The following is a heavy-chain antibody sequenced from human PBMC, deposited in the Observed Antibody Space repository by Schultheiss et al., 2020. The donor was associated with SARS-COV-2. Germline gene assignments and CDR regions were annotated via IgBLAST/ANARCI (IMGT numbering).Heavy chain of an antibody. CDR3: ARGASHATFDY. Sequence: GESLKISCAASGFTFSSYAMSWVRQAPGKGLVWVSRINSDGSSTSYADSVKGRFTISRDNAKNTLYLQMNSLRAEDTAVYYCARGASHATFDYWGQGTLVTVSS. J-gene: IGHJ4*02. D-gene: IGHD1-26*01. CDR2: INSDGSST. V-gene: IGHV3-74*01. CDR1: GFTFSSYA.